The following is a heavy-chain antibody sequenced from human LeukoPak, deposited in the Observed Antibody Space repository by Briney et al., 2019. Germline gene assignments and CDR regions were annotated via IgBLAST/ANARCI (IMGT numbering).Heavy chain of an antibody. CDR3: AKVKASWWDLLFDY. CDR1: RFIFSSYG. Sequence: GGSLRLSCAASRFIFSSYGMHWVRQAPGKGLEWVAYIQYDGSNEQYADSVKGRFTISRDNSKNTLYLQMNSLRAEDTAVYYCAKVKASWWDLLFDYWGQGTLVTVSS. D-gene: IGHD1-26*01. J-gene: IGHJ4*02. CDR2: IQYDGSNE. V-gene: IGHV3-30*02.